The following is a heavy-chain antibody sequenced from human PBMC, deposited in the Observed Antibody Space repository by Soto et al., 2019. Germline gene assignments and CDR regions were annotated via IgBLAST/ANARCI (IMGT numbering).Heavy chain of an antibody. V-gene: IGHV3-30-3*01. D-gene: IGHD5-12*01. Sequence: GGSLRLSCAASGFTFSSYAMHWVRQAPGKGLEWVAVISYDGSNKYYADSVKGRFTISRDNSKNTLYLQMNSLRAEDTAVYYCARDRGVATKKGAKNWFDPWGQGTLVTVSS. J-gene: IGHJ5*02. CDR3: ARDRGVATKKGAKNWFDP. CDR2: ISYDGSNK. CDR1: GFTFSSYA.